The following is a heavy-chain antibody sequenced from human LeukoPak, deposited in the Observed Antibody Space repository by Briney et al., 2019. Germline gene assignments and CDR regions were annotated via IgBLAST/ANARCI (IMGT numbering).Heavy chain of an antibody. CDR3: AGGIGRYSSSYFDY. Sequence: ASVKLSCKTSGYTFTVYYMHWVRQAPGQGLEWMGWINPNSGDTMYAESVPCRVTMYRDTSIRTIYVELSKLRSDDPAVYYCAGGIGRYSSSYFDYWGQGTLVTVSS. CDR1: GYTFTVYY. J-gene: IGHJ4*02. D-gene: IGHD1-26*01. V-gene: IGHV1-2*02. CDR2: INPNSGDT.